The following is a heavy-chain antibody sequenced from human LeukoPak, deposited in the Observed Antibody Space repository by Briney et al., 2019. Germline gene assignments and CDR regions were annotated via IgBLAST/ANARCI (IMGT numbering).Heavy chain of an antibody. D-gene: IGHD6-13*01. J-gene: IGHJ4*02. V-gene: IGHV5-51*01. CDR3: ATQTRYSSSWDY. CDR2: IYPGDSDS. CDR1: AYSFTTYW. Sequence: GESLKISCKGSAYSFTTYWIGWVRQMPGKGLEGMGIIYPGDSDSRYSPSFQGQVTISADKSINTAYLHWSSLKASDTAMYYCATQTRYSSSWDYWGQGTLVTVSS.